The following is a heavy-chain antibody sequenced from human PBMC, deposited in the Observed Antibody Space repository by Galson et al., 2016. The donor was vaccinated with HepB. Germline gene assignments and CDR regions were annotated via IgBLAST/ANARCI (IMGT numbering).Heavy chain of an antibody. J-gene: IGHJ3*02. CDR3: ARRDTHYYAFLM. CDR2: IHPDGDT. V-gene: IGHV4-59*01. D-gene: IGHD3-22*01. CDR1: GGSIRRGY. Sequence: SETLSLTCTVSGGSIRRGYWGWIRQSPGKGLECLGYIHPDGDTRYSSSLKGRVTISLDASKTQFSLRLTSVTAADTATYYCARRDTHYYAFLMWGPGTVVTVSS.